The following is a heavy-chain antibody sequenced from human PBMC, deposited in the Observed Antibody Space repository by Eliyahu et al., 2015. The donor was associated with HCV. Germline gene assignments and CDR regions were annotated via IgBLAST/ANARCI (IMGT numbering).Heavy chain of an antibody. Sequence: EVQLVESGGDLVQPGGSLRVSCTASGFPFSSSWMXWVRQAPGKGPEXVASIRQDGGEKYYVDSVKGRFTISRDNAKNSLYLQMDSLTADDTAVYYCAREIPWLRGAFDIWGQGTMVTVSS. J-gene: IGHJ3*02. CDR3: AREIPWLRGAFDI. CDR2: IRQDGGEK. CDR1: GFPFSSSW. V-gene: IGHV3-7*03. D-gene: IGHD5-12*01.